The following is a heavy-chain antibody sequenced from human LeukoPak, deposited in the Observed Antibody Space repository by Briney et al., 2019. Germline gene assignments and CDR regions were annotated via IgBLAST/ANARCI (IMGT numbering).Heavy chain of an antibody. V-gene: IGHV3-74*01. Sequence: GGSLRLSCAASGFTFSSYWMHWVRQAPGKGLVWVSRINSDGSSTIYADSVKGRFTISRDNAKNTLYLQMNSLRAEDTAVYYCARGGDSGDFDYWGQGTLVTVSS. J-gene: IGHJ4*02. D-gene: IGHD3-16*01. CDR3: ARGGDSGDFDY. CDR2: INSDGSST. CDR1: GFTFSSYW.